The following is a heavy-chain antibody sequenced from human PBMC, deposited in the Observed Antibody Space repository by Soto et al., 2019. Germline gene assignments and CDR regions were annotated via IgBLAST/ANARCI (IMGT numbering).Heavy chain of an antibody. J-gene: IGHJ5*02. Sequence: PGESLKISCRGSGYSFTSYWIAWVRQTPGKGLEWMGIIYPGDSDTRYSPSFQGQVTISADKSISTAYLQWSSLQASDTAMYYCARLLPVAMVKWFDPWGQGTLVTVSS. V-gene: IGHV5-51*01. D-gene: IGHD2-2*01. CDR1: GYSFTSYW. CDR3: ARLLPVAMVKWFDP. CDR2: IYPGDSDT.